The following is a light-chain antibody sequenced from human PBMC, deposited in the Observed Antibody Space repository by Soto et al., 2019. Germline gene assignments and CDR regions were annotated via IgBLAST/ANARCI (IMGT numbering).Light chain of an antibody. V-gene: IGLV1-47*01. CDR1: TSNIGSNS. J-gene: IGLJ2*01. CDR2: RNN. CDR3: AAWVGRLTGVA. Sequence: QSVLTQPPSASGTPGQRVTISCSGSTSNIGSNSVNWYQQIPGAAPKLLIYRNNQRPSGVPDRFSGSKSGTSASLAISGLRSEDEADYYCAAWVGRLTGVAFGGGTKLTVL.